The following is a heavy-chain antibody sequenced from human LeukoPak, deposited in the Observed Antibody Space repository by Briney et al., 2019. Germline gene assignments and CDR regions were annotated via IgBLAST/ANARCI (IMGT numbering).Heavy chain of an antibody. CDR1: GFTFSSYG. CDR2: ISYDGSNK. CDR3: AKGSSRYSSSWNALGLRRTKDALDI. V-gene: IGHV3-30*18. J-gene: IGHJ3*02. Sequence: GGSLTFSCAASGFTFSSYGMHWVRQAPGKGLEWVAVISYDGSNKYYADSVKGRFTISRDNSKNTLYLKMNSLRGEDTDVYYCAKGSSRYSSSWNALGLRRTKDALDIWGQGTMVTVSS. D-gene: IGHD6-13*01.